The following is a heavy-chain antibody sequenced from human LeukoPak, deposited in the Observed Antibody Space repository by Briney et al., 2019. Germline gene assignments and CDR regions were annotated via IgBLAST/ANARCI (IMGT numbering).Heavy chain of an antibody. Sequence: PGGSLRLSCAASGFTFRSYTMNWVRQAPGKGLEWVSSITSSGIYIYYADSVKGRFTISRDNAKNSLYLQMNSLRAEDTAVYYCAREGMEYQLLPYYYYMDVWGKGTTVTVSS. V-gene: IGHV3-21*01. D-gene: IGHD2-2*01. CDR2: ITSSGIYI. CDR1: GFTFRSYT. CDR3: AREGMEYQLLPYYYYMDV. J-gene: IGHJ6*03.